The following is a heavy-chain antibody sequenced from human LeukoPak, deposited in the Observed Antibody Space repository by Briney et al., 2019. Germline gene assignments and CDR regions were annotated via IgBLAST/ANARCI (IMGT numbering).Heavy chain of an antibody. J-gene: IGHJ4*02. CDR2: ISAYNGNT. V-gene: IGHV1-18*01. CDR3: ARGGPVITMIDESDY. CDR1: GYTFASYG. Sequence: ASVKVSCKASGYTFASYGISWVRQAPGQGLEWMGWISAYNGNTNYAQKLQGRVTMTTDTSTSTAYMELRSLRSDDTAVYYCARGGPVITMIDESDYWGQGTLVTVSS. D-gene: IGHD3-22*01.